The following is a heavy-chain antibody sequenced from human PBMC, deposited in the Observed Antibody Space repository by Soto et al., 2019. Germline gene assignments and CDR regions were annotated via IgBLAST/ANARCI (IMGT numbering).Heavy chain of an antibody. CDR1: GFTFSTYA. J-gene: IGHJ4*02. Sequence: QVPLVESGGGVVQPGRSLRLSCAASGFTFSTYAMHWVRQAPGKGLEWVALISFDGSNKYYADSVKGRFTISRDNSKNTVYLQMNSLRPEDTAVYYCARDRSMIVVVPGYWGQGTLVTVSS. CDR3: ARDRSMIVVVPGY. D-gene: IGHD3-22*01. V-gene: IGHV3-30*14. CDR2: ISFDGSNK.